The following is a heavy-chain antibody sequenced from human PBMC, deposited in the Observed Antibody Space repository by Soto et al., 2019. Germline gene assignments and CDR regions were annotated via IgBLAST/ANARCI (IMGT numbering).Heavy chain of an antibody. CDR1: VVSFSGYY. CDR3: ARADRTLVTSYSLDV. D-gene: IGHD2-21*02. J-gene: IGHJ6*02. Sequence: ETLSLTCAVYVVSFSGYYWTWIRQPPGKGLEWIGEINHSGTINFNPSLKSRLTISLDTFKKHFSLKLSSVTDADTAAYYCARADRTLVTSYSLDVWGQGTTVTVSS. CDR2: INHSGTI. V-gene: IGHV4-34*01.